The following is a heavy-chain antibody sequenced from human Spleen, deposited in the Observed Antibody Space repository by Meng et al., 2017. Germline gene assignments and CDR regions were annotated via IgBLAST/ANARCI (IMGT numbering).Heavy chain of an antibody. V-gene: IGHV3-20*04. CDR2: INWNGGST. CDR3: ARDPAGDYGT. J-gene: IGHJ4*02. CDR1: GFTFDDYG. Sequence: GESLKISCAASGFTFDDYGMSWVRQAPGKGLEWVSGINWNGGSTGYADSVKGRFTISRDNAKNSLYLQMNSLRAEDTALYYCARDPAGDYGTWGQGTLVTVSS. D-gene: IGHD4-17*01.